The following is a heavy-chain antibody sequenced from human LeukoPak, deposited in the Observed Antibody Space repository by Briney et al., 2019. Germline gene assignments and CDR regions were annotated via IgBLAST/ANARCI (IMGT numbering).Heavy chain of an antibody. D-gene: IGHD3-10*01. V-gene: IGHV4-39*07. CDR3: ARSPGHYYDSGDY. Sequence: PSETLSLTCTVPGGSISSSSYYWGWIRQPPGKGLEWIGSIYYSGSAYYNPSLNNRFTISVDTSKNQFSLKLSSVTAADTAVYFCARSPGHYYDSGDYWGQGTLVTVSS. CDR2: IYYSGSA. J-gene: IGHJ4*02. CDR1: GGSISSSSYY.